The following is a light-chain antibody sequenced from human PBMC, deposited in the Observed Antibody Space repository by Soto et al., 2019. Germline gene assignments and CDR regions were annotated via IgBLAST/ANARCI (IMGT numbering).Light chain of an antibody. V-gene: IGKV1-39*01. Sequence: DIQMTQSPSSLSASVGDRVTITCRASQSISTYLSWYQQKPGKAPNLLLYKASSLEGGVPSRFSGSGSGTEFTLTISSLQPEDFATYYCEQRYSTPQVTFGEGTKVEIK. CDR2: KAS. J-gene: IGKJ4*01. CDR3: EQRYSTPQVT. CDR1: QSISTY.